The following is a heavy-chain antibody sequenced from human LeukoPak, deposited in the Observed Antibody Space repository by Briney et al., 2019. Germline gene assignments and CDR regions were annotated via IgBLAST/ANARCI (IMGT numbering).Heavy chain of an antibody. Sequence: SETLSLTCAVYGGSFSGYYWSWIRQPPGKGLEWIGEINHSGSTNYNPSLKSRVTISVDTSKNQFSLKLSSVTAADTAVYYCASQIGRKITMVRGVIRPAFDYWGQGTLVTVSS. V-gene: IGHV4-34*01. CDR3: ASQIGRKITMVRGVIRPAFDY. CDR1: GGSFSGYY. D-gene: IGHD3-10*01. CDR2: INHSGST. J-gene: IGHJ4*02.